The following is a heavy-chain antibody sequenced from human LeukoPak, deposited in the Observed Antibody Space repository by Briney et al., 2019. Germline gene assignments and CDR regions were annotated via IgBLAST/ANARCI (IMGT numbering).Heavy chain of an antibody. CDR3: ARSIAAAGTPYYFDY. Sequence: SQTLSLTCTVSGGSISSGGYYWSWIRQHPGKGLEWIGYIYYSGSTYSNPSLKSRVTISVDTSKNQFSLKLSSVTAADTAVYYCARSIAAAGTPYYFDYWGQGTLVTVSS. CDR2: IYYSGST. CDR1: GGSISSGGYY. J-gene: IGHJ4*02. V-gene: IGHV4-31*03. D-gene: IGHD6-13*01.